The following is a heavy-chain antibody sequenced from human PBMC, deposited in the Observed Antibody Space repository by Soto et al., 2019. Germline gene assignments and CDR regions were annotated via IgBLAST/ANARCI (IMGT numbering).Heavy chain of an antibody. CDR2: INRDYNT. CDR3: VNGDYY. Sequence: EEHLVESGGGLVQPGGTLRLSCAASGFTFSNHVINWVRQAPGRGLEWVSSINRDYNTYYADSVRGRFTISTDNAKDAIYLQMNSLRAGDTAVYYCVNGDYYVGQGTLVTVSS. D-gene: IGHD4-17*01. J-gene: IGHJ4*02. V-gene: IGHV3-48*01. CDR1: GFTFSNHV.